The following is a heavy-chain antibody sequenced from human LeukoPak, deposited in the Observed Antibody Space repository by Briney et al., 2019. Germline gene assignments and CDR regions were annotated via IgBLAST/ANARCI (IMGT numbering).Heavy chain of an antibody. Sequence: PSETLSLTCTVSGGSISSSSYYWGWIRQPPGKGLEWIGSIYYSGSTYYNPSLKSRVTITVDTSKNQFSLKLSSVTAADTAVYYCAREHSSIYYFDYWGQGTLVTVSS. D-gene: IGHD6-13*01. CDR1: GGSISSSSYY. CDR2: IYYSGST. J-gene: IGHJ4*02. V-gene: IGHV4-39*02. CDR3: AREHSSIYYFDY.